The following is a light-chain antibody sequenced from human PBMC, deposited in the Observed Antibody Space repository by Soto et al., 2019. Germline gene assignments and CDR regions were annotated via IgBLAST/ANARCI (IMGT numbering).Light chain of an antibody. CDR3: QQYDTYPLT. J-gene: IGKJ4*01. CDR1: QVISNR. CDR2: GVS. Sequence: DIQMTQSPSSLSASVGDRVTISCRASQVISNRLAWFQQRPGKAPKSLIFGVSSLQSGVPPNFSGSGSGTDFTLTISSLQPEDFGTYYCQQYDTYPLTFGGGTEVEIK. V-gene: IGKV1-16*02.